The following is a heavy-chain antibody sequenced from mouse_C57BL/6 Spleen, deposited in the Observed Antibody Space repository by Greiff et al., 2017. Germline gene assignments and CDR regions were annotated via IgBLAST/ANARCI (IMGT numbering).Heavy chain of an antibody. CDR2: ISSGGSYT. CDR1: GFTFSSYG. D-gene: IGHD1-1*01. J-gene: IGHJ2*01. V-gene: IGHV5-6*01. Sequence: EVQGVESGGDLVKPGGSLKLSCAASGFTFSSYGMSWVRQTPDKRLEWVATISSGGSYTYYPDSVKGRFTISSDNAKNSLYLQMSSLKSEDTAMYYCARRGYGSSRDYFDYWGQGTTLTVSS. CDR3: ARRGYGSSRDYFDY.